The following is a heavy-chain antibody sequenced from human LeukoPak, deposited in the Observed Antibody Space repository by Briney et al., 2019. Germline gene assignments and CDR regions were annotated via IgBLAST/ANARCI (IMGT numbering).Heavy chain of an antibody. D-gene: IGHD2-2*01. CDR3: ARDLELGYCSSTSCYT. V-gene: IGHV3-21*01. CDR2: ISSSSSYI. Sequence: PGGSLRLSCAASGFTFSSYSMNWVRQAPGKGLEWVSSISSSSSYIYYADSVKGRFTISRGNAKNSLYLQMNSLRAEDTAVYYCARDLELGYCSSTSCYTWGQGTMVTVSS. J-gene: IGHJ3*02. CDR1: GFTFSSYS.